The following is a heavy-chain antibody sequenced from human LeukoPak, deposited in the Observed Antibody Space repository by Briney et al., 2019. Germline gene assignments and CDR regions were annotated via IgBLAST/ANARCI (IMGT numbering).Heavy chain of an antibody. V-gene: IGHV3-23*01. J-gene: IGHJ6*02. D-gene: IGHD5-12*01. CDR1: GFTFSSYA. CDR2: ISGSGGST. CDR3: AKDQVWLYYYYGMDV. Sequence: PGGSLRLSCAASGFTFSSYAMSWVRQAPGKGLEWVSAISGSGGSTHYADSVKGRFTISRDNSKNTLYLQMNSLRAEDTAVYYCAKDQVWLYYYYGMDVWGQGTTVTVSS.